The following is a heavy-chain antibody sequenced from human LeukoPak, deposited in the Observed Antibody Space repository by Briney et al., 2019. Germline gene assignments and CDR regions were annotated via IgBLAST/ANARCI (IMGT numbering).Heavy chain of an antibody. Sequence: SVKVSCKPSGGTFNSYPISWVRQAPGQGLEWMGGIIPIFGTANYAQKFQGRVTITADKSTSTAYMELSSLRSEDTAVYYCARKGSMVRGVIKFNWFDPWGQGTLVTVSS. J-gene: IGHJ5*02. D-gene: IGHD3-10*01. V-gene: IGHV1-69*06. CDR3: ARKGSMVRGVIKFNWFDP. CDR2: IIPIFGTA. CDR1: GGTFNSYP.